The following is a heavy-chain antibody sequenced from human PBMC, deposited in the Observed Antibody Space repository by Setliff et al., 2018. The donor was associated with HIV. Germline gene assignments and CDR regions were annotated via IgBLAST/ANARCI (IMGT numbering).Heavy chain of an antibody. CDR1: RYSFTSYW. D-gene: IGHD6-6*01. Sequence: GESLKISCKGSRYSFTSYWIAWVRQMPGKGLEWMGIIYPGDSDTRYSPSFQGQVTISADKSISTAYLQWSSLKASDTAMYYCARQRSIAARPNSAFDIWGQGTTVTVSS. V-gene: IGHV5-51*01. J-gene: IGHJ3*02. CDR2: IYPGDSDT. CDR3: ARQRSIAARPNSAFDI.